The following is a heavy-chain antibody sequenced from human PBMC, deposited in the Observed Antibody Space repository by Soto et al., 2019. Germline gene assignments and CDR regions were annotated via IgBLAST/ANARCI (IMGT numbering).Heavy chain of an antibody. V-gene: IGHV3-23*01. D-gene: IGHD6-19*01. CDR2: ISGSGGST. Sequence: PGGSLRLSCAASGFTFSSYAMSWVRQAPGKGLEWVSAISGSGGSTYYADSVKGRFTISRDNSKNTLYLQMNSLRAEDTAVYYCAKDRVEVDSSGWYGVFDYWGQGTLVTVSS. CDR1: GFTFSSYA. J-gene: IGHJ4*01. CDR3: AKDRVEVDSSGWYGVFDY.